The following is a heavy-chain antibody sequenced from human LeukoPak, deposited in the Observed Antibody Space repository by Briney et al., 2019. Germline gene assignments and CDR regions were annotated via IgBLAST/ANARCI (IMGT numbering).Heavy chain of an antibody. CDR1: GFTFTSSA. J-gene: IGHJ4*02. V-gene: IGHV1-58*02. D-gene: IGHD5-18*01. CDR2: IVVGSGNT. Sequence: SVKVSCKASGFTFTSSAMQWVRQARGQRLEWIGWIVVGSGNTNYAQKFQERVTITRDMSTSTAYMELSSLRSEDTAVYYCARGPWIQLWSGFRFDYWGQGTLVTVSS. CDR3: ARGPWIQLWSGFRFDY.